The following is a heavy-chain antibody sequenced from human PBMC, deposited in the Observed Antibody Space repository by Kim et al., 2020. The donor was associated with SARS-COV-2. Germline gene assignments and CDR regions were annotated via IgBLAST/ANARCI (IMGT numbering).Heavy chain of an antibody. J-gene: IGHJ4*02. V-gene: IGHV3-64D*06. Sequence: YADYVRGRFTVSRDNSKNTVYLQMNTLRDEDSSVYYCVIIRGYTSGSFDYWGQGILVTVSS. D-gene: IGHD5-18*01. CDR3: VIIRGYTSGSFDY.